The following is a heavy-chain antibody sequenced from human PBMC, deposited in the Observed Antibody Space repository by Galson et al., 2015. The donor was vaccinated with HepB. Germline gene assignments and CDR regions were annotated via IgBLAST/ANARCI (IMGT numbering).Heavy chain of an antibody. Sequence: SLRLSCAASGFTFSSYWMHWVRQAPGKGLVWVSRINSDGSSTSYAGSVKGRFTISRDNAKNTLYLQMNSLRAEDTAVYYCARAGEDYDYIWGSYRSIYSPFDYWGQGTLVTVSS. V-gene: IGHV3-74*01. D-gene: IGHD3-16*02. CDR2: INSDGSST. J-gene: IGHJ4*02. CDR3: ARAGEDYDYIWGSYRSIYSPFDY. CDR1: GFTFSSYW.